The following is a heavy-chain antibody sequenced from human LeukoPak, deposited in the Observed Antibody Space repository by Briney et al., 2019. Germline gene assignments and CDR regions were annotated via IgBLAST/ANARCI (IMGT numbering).Heavy chain of an antibody. CDR3: ARGDGYNEGYFDY. D-gene: IGHD5-24*01. CDR1: GGSISIDY. CDR2: IYYSEST. V-gene: IGHV4-59*01. J-gene: IGHJ4*02. Sequence: PSETLSLTCTVSGGSISIDYWSWIRQPPGKGLEWIGYIYYSESTNYNPSLKSRVTISGDTSKNQFSLKLSSVTAADTAVYYCARGDGYNEGYFDYWGQGTLATVSS.